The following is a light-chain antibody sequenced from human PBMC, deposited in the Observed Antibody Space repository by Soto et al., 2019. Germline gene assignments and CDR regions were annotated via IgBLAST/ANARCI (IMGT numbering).Light chain of an antibody. CDR3: QQYGSSLLT. J-gene: IGKJ4*01. CDR1: QSVSSAN. V-gene: IGKV3-20*01. CDR2: GAS. Sequence: EIVLTQSPGTLSLSPGERATLSCRASQSVSSANFAWYQQKPGQAPRLLIFGASGRATGIPERFSGSGSGTDFSLTISRLEPEDSAVYYCQQYGSSLLTFGGGTKVDIK.